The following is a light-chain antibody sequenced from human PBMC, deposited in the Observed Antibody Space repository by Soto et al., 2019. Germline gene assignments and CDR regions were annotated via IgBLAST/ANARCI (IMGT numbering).Light chain of an antibody. J-gene: IGKJ1*01. Sequence: VMTQSPATLSVSPGERVTLSCRASQSVNSNLAWYQQKPGQAPRLLIFGASTRATGIPARFSGSGSGTEFTLTISSLQSEDFAVYYCQHYHNWPPWTFGQGTKVEIK. V-gene: IGKV3-15*01. CDR2: GAS. CDR1: QSVNSN. CDR3: QHYHNWPPWT.